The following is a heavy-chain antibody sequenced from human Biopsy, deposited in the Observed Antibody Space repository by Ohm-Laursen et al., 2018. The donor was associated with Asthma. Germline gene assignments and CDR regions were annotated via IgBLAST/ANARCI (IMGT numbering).Heavy chain of an antibody. D-gene: IGHD6-19*01. CDR2: MSHDDNYK. V-gene: IGHV3-30-3*01. J-gene: IGHJ4*02. CDR1: GFNVNSYT. Sequence: SLRLSCAASGFNVNSYTFSWVRQAPGKGLAWVSAMSHDDNYKAYADSVKGRFTISRDNSKNTLSLQMNSLTAEDTAVYYCAREGVAGTHIEDWGQGTLVTVSS. CDR3: AREGVAGTHIED.